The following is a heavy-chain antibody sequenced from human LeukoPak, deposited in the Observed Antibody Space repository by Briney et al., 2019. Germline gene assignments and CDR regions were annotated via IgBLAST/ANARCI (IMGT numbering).Heavy chain of an antibody. Sequence: SVKVSCKASGGSFSSYGFSWVRQAPGQGLEWMGRIIPFLDIANYAQKFQGRLTITADKSTSTTYMELTNLISDDTAVYFCARAGQVGLNYIDPWGQGTLVIVSA. CDR2: IIPFLDIA. J-gene: IGHJ5*02. CDR3: ARAGQVGLNYIDP. D-gene: IGHD1-7*01. V-gene: IGHV1-69*04. CDR1: GGSFSSYG.